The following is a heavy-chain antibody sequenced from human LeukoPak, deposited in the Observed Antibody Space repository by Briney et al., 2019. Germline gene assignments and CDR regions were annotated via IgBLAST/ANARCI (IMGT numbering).Heavy chain of an antibody. CDR2: ISYDGSNK. Sequence: GGSLRLSCAASGFTFSSYAMHWVRQAPGKGLEWVAVISYDGSNKYYADSVKGRFTISRDNSKNTLYLQMNSLRAEDTAVYYCARDSIPYYRSSGYAPWFDYWGQGTLVTVSS. J-gene: IGHJ4*02. CDR3: ARDSIPYYRSSGYAPWFDY. D-gene: IGHD3-22*01. V-gene: IGHV3-30-3*01. CDR1: GFTFSSYA.